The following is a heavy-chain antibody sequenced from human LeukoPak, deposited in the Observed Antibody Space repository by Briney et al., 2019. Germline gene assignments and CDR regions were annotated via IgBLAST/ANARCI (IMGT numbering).Heavy chain of an antibody. CDR1: GFTFGDYA. CDR3: ARGNPYDSSGYGMDV. D-gene: IGHD3-22*01. Sequence: GRSLRLSCTASGFTFGDYAMHWVRLAPGKGLEWVSGISWNSGNIDYADSVKGRFTISRDNAKNSLYLQMNSLRDEDTAVYYCARGNPYDSSGYGMDVWGQGTTVTVSS. CDR2: ISWNSGNI. V-gene: IGHV3-9*01. J-gene: IGHJ6*02.